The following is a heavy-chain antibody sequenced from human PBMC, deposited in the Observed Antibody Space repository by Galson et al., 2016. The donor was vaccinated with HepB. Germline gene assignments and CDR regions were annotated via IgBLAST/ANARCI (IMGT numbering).Heavy chain of an antibody. D-gene: IGHD3-22*01. V-gene: IGHV3-7*01. CDR1: GFTFSNYW. CDR3: AREAIVVGISDAFDV. J-gene: IGHJ3*01. CDR2: IKSDGSDK. Sequence: SLRLSCAASGFTFSNYWMSWVRQAPGKGLEWVANIKSDGSDKYYVDSVKGRFTISRDNAKNSLSLQMNSLRAEDTAVYYCAREAIVVGISDAFDVWGQGTMVTVSS.